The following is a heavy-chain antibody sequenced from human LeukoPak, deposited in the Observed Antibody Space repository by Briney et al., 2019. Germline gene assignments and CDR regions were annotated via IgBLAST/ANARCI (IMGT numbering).Heavy chain of an antibody. CDR2: INHSGST. V-gene: IGHV4-34*01. CDR1: GGSFSGYY. CDR3: ASRRIPAAIGY. J-gene: IGHJ4*02. Sequence: SETLSLTCAVYGGSFSGYYWSWIRQPPGKGLEWIGEINHSGSTNYNPSLKSRVTISVDTSKNQFSLKLSSVTAADTAVYYCASRRIPAAIGYWGQGTLVTVSS. D-gene: IGHD2-2*02.